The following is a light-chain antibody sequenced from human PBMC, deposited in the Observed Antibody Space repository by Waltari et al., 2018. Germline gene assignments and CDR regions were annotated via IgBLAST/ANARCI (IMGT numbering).Light chain of an antibody. CDR1: QSISSY. V-gene: IGKV1-39*01. CDR3: QQSYSTPLT. Sequence: DIQMTQSPSSLSASVGDRVTITCRASQSISSYLNWYQQKPGKAPKLLIYAASSLQSWVPSRFSGSGSETDFTLTISSLQPEDFATYYCQQSYSTPLTFGGGTKVEIK. J-gene: IGKJ4*01. CDR2: AAS.